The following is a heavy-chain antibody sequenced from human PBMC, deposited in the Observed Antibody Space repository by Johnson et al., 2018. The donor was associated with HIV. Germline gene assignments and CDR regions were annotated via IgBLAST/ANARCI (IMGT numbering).Heavy chain of an antibody. Sequence: QVQLVESGGGVVQPGRSLRLSCAASGFTFSSYAMHWVRQAPGKGLEWVAVISYDGSNKYYADSVKCRFTISRDNSKNTLYLQMNSLRAEDTAVYYCARDQGSNDYGDYSGRSDAFDIWGQGTMVTVSS. CDR3: ARDQGSNDYGDYSGRSDAFDI. CDR1: GFTFSSYA. V-gene: IGHV3-30-3*01. CDR2: ISYDGSNK. J-gene: IGHJ3*02. D-gene: IGHD4-17*01.